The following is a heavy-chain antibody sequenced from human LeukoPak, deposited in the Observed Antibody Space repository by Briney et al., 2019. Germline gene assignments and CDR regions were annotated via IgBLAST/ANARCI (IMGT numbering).Heavy chain of an antibody. CDR2: IYYSGST. CDR3: ARHEREVGVHFDY. V-gene: IGHV4-59*08. Sequence: PSETLSLTCTVSGGSISSYYWSWIRQPPGKGLEWIGYIYYSGSTNYNPSLKSRVTISVDTSKNQFSLKLSSVTAADTAVYYCARHEREVGVHFDYWGQGTLVTVSS. J-gene: IGHJ4*02. D-gene: IGHD1-26*01. CDR1: GGSISSYY.